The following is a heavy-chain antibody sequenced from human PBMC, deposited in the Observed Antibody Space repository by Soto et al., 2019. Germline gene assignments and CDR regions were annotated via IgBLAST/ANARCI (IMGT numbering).Heavy chain of an antibody. CDR2: IYYSGST. CDR3: AGVVGYGMDV. Sequence: QLQLQESGPGLVKPSETLSLTCTISGGSISSSSYYWGWIRQPPGKGLEWIGSIYYSGSTYYNPPLKSRVTISVDTSKNQFSLKLSSVTAADTAVYYCAGVVGYGMDVWGQGTTVTVSS. CDR1: GGSISSSSYY. J-gene: IGHJ6*02. D-gene: IGHD2-8*01. V-gene: IGHV4-39*01.